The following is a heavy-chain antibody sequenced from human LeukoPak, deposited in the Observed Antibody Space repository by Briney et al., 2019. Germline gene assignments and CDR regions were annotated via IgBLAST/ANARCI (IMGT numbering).Heavy chain of an antibody. CDR3: AKEGLGAAAGTFDY. CDR2: ISGGGDST. V-gene: IGHV3-23*01. J-gene: IGHJ4*02. D-gene: IGHD6-13*01. Sequence: PVGSLRLSCAASGFTFSSYAMSWVRQAPGKGLAWVSTISGGGDSTDYADSGKGRFTISRDNSKNTLSLQMNSLRAEDTAVYYCAKEGLGAAAGTFDYWGQGTLVTVSS. CDR1: GFTFSSYA.